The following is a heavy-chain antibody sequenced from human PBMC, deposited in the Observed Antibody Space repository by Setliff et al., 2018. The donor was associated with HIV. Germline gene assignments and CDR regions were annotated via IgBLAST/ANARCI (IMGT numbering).Heavy chain of an antibody. CDR1: GDTFNSYA. J-gene: IGHJ4*02. Sequence: SVKVSCKASGDTFNSYAISWVRQAPGQGLEWMGGVIPIFGTANYAQKFQGRVTITADESTSTVFVELSNLRPDDTAIYYCARDRAEADVGGGVRGPTYFCDYWGQGTLVTVSS. CDR2: VIPIFGTA. V-gene: IGHV1-69*13. D-gene: IGHD3-16*01. CDR3: ARDRAEADVGGGVRGPTYFCDY.